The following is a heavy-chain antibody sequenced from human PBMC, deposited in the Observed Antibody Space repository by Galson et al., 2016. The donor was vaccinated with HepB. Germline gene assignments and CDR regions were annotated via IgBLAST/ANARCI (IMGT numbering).Heavy chain of an antibody. J-gene: IGHJ2*01. Sequence: SLRLSCAASGFTFSNYAMHWVRQAPGKGLEWVAIISYDGSNKYYADSVKGRFTISRDNSKNMLYLQMNSLRAEDTAVYYCAKNLNYDIMTGYYANWYFDLWGRGTLVTVSS. V-gene: IGHV3-30-3*02. CDR2: ISYDGSNK. CDR1: GFTFSNYA. D-gene: IGHD3-9*01. CDR3: AKNLNYDIMTGYYANWYFDL.